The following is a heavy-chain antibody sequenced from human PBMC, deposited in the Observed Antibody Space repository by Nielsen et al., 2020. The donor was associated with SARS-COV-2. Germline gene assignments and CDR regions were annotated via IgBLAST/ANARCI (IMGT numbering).Heavy chain of an antibody. CDR2: FDPEDGET. V-gene: IGHV1-24*01. J-gene: IGHJ5*02. D-gene: IGHD2-2*01. CDR3: ATSRSYCSSTSCYHGWFDP. Sequence: ASVKVSCKVSGYTLTELSMHWVRQAPGKGLEWMGGFDPEDGETIYAQKFQGRVTMTEDTSTDTAYMELSSLRSEDTAVYYCATSRSYCSSTSCYHGWFDPWGQGTLVTVSS. CDR1: GYTLTELS.